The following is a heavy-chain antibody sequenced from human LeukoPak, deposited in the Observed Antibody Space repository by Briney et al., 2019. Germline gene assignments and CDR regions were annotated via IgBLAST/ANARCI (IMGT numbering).Heavy chain of an antibody. CDR1: GLTFSSYA. Sequence: GASLRLSCAASGLTFSSYAMSWVRQAPGKGLEWVSAISGSGGSTYYADSVKGRFTISRDNSKNTLYLQMNSLRAEDTAVYYCAEDGPTTLDNWFDPWGQGTLVTVSS. CDR2: ISGSGGST. D-gene: IGHD1-26*01. CDR3: AEDGPTTLDNWFDP. J-gene: IGHJ5*02. V-gene: IGHV3-23*01.